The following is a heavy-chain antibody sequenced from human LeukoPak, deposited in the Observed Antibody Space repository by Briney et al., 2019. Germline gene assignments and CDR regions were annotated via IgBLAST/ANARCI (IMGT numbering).Heavy chain of an antibody. Sequence: GGSLRLSCTASGLTFYTSGFNWVRQAPGKGLEWVASIGPTGSDRYHADSIKGRFTISRDNANNFLYLQMNSLRAEDTAVYYCATETNGRHYDYWGQGTLLTVSS. CDR2: IGPTGSDR. V-gene: IGHV3-21*06. CDR3: ATETNGRHYDY. D-gene: IGHD1-14*01. CDR1: GLTFYTSG. J-gene: IGHJ4*02.